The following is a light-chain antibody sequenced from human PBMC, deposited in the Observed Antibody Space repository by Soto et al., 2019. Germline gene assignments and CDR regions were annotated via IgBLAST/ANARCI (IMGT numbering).Light chain of an antibody. CDR3: VLYMGSVPV. CDR2: RTN. V-gene: IGLV8-61*01. J-gene: IGLJ2*01. Sequence: QTVVTQEPSFSVSPGGTVTLTCGLSSGSVSTSYYPRWYQQTPGQAPRTLIYRTNTRSSGVPDRFSGSILGNKAALTITGAQADDESDYYCVLYMGSVPVFGGGTKVTVL. CDR1: SGSVSTSYY.